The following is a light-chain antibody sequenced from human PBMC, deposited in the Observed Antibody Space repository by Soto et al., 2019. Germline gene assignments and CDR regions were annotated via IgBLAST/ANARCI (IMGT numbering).Light chain of an antibody. Sequence: DIQMTQSPSPLSASVGDRVTITCRASQTISTYLNWYQQKPGKAPKLLIYGASSLQSGVPSRFSGSGSGTDFTLTISSLQPEDFGTYYCQQSFSTPRTFGQGTKVEIE. V-gene: IGKV1-39*01. CDR2: GAS. CDR3: QQSFSTPRT. J-gene: IGKJ1*01. CDR1: QTISTY.